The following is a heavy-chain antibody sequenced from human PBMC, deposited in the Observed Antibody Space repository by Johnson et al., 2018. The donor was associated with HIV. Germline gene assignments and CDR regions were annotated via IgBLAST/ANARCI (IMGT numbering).Heavy chain of an antibody. CDR3: AKDMERYSYGPDAFDI. V-gene: IGHV3-74*01. Sequence: VQLVESGGGLVQPGGSLRLSCAASGFTFSSYWMHWVRQAPGKGLVWVSRINSDGSSTSYADSVKGRFTISRDNAKNTLYLQMNSLRAEDTALYYCAKDMERYSYGPDAFDIWGQGTMVTVSS. J-gene: IGHJ3*02. D-gene: IGHD5-18*01. CDR1: GFTFSSYW. CDR2: INSDGSST.